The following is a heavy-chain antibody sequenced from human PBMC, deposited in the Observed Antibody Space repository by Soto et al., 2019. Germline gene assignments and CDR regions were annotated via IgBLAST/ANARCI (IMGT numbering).Heavy chain of an antibody. J-gene: IGHJ3*01. V-gene: IGHV3-48*03. CDR2: IRYNAEST. Sequence: GGSLRLSCAASDFIFSSSDMNWVRQAPGKGLEWLSNIRYNAESTYHADSVKGRFTISRDNAKNSLWLQMDSLRTEDTALYYCVRDSAYAFDLWGQGTMVTVSS. CDR3: VRDSAYAFDL. CDR1: DFIFSSSD.